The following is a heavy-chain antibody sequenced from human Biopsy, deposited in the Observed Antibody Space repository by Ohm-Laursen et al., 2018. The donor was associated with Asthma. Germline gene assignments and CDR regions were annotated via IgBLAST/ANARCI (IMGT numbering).Heavy chain of an antibody. CDR2: ISYSGRI. D-gene: IGHD2-15*01. V-gene: IGHV4-31*03. CDR1: GASIRSVGYY. CDR3: ARYCSGGFSYYEYAIDV. J-gene: IGHJ6*02. Sequence: SQTLSLTCSVSGASIRSVGYYWSWVRQFPGKGLEWIGYISYSGRIDYNPALNSRVTISVDTSENQFSLELKSLTAADTALYYCARYCSGGFSYYEYAIDVWGPGTTVSVS.